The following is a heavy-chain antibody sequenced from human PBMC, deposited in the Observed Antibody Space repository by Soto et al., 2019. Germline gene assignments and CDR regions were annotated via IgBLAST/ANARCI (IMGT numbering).Heavy chain of an antibody. J-gene: IGHJ5*02. Sequence: QVQLQQWGAGLLKPSDTLSLTCAVYGGSFSGYYWSWIRQPPGKGLEWIGEINHSGSTNYNPSLKSRVTISVDTSRNQFSLKLSSVTAADTAVYYCARDGSAVCSGGSCYSRVIRFDPWGQGTLVTVSS. CDR2: INHSGST. CDR1: GGSFSGYY. D-gene: IGHD2-15*01. CDR3: ARDGSAVCSGGSCYSRVIRFDP. V-gene: IGHV4-34*01.